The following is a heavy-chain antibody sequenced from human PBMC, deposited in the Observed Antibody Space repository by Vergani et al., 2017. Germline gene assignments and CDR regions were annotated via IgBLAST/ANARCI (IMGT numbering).Heavy chain of an antibody. J-gene: IGHJ4*02. D-gene: IGHD3-22*01. CDR3: ARGMYYYDSSGYTFDY. CDR1: GGSLSSYY. Sequence: QVQLQESGPGLVKPSETLSLTCTVSGGSLSSYYWSWIRQPPGKGLEWIGYIYYSGSTNYNPSLKSRVTISVDTSKNQFSLKLSSVTAADTAVYYCARGMYYYDSSGYTFDYWGQGTLVTVSS. V-gene: IGHV4-59*01. CDR2: IYYSGST.